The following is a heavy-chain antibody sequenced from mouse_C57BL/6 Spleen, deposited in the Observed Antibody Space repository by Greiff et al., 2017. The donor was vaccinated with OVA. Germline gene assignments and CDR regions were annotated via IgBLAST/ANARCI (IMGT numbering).Heavy chain of an antibody. V-gene: IGHV1-85*01. D-gene: IGHD1-1*01. CDR3: ARDTTVVADYYAMDY. CDR1: GYTFTSYD. J-gene: IGHJ4*01. CDR2: IYPRDGST. Sequence: LVESGPELVKPGASVKLSCKASGYTFTSYDINWVKQRPGQGLEWIGWIYPRDGSTKYNEKFKGKATLTVDTSSSTAYMELHSLTSEDSAVYFCARDTTVVADYYAMDYWGQGTSVTVSS.